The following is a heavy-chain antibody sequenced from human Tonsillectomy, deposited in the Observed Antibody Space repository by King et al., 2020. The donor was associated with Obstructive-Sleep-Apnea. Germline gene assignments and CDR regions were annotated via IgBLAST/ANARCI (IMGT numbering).Heavy chain of an antibody. Sequence: QVQLQQWGAGLLKPSETLSLTCAVYGGSFSGYYWSWIRQPPGKGLEWIGEINHSGSTNYNPSLKSRVTISVDTSKNQFSLKLSSVTAADTAVYYCATRVAPIENNWFDPWGQGTLVTVSS. CDR1: GGSFSGYY. V-gene: IGHV4-34*01. CDR3: ATRVAPIENNWFDP. J-gene: IGHJ5*02. CDR2: INHSGST. D-gene: IGHD2-15*01.